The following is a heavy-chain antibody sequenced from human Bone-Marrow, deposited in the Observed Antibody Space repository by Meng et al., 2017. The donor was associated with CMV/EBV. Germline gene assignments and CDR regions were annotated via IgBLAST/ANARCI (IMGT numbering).Heavy chain of an antibody. D-gene: IGHD6-19*01. CDR3: ARDEVKSSGWFNWFDP. J-gene: IGHJ5*02. V-gene: IGHV4-4*07. CDR1: GGSISSYY. Sequence: ESLKISCTVSGGSISSYYWSWIRQPAGKGLEWIGRIYTSGSTNYNPSLKSRVTMSVDTSKNQFSLKLSSVTAADTAVYYCARDEVKSSGWFNWFDPWGQGTLVTVSS. CDR2: IYTSGST.